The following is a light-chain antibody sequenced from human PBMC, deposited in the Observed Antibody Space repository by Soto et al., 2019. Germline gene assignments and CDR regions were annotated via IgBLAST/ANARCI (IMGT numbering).Light chain of an antibody. CDR1: SSDVGAYNY. CDR3: CSYAGRYTLI. Sequence: QSALTQPRSVSGSPGQSVTISCTGTSSDVGAYNYVSWYQQHPGKAPIMMIYDVTKRPSGVPDRFSGSKSGNTASLTISGLRAEDEADYYCCSYAGRYTLILGGGTKLTVL. J-gene: IGLJ2*01. V-gene: IGLV2-11*01. CDR2: DVT.